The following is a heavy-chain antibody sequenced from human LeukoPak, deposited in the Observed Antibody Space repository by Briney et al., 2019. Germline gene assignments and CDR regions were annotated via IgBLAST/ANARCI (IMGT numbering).Heavy chain of an antibody. CDR1: GGSISSSNW. Sequence: PSETLSLTCAVSGGSISSSNWWSWVRQPPGKGLEWIGEIYHSGSTNYNPSLKSRVTISVDTSKNQFSLKLSSVTAADTAVYYCARRRILAAAGTRELYYFDYWGQGTLVTVSS. CDR3: ARRRILAAAGTRELYYFDY. CDR2: IYHSGST. V-gene: IGHV4-4*02. J-gene: IGHJ4*02. D-gene: IGHD6-13*01.